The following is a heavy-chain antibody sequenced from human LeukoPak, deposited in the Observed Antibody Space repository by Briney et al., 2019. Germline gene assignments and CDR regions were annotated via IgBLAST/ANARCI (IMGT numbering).Heavy chain of an antibody. CDR3: ARASITMVRGVIPYYFDY. D-gene: IGHD3-10*01. CDR1: GFTFSSYA. V-gene: IGHV3-23*01. J-gene: IGHJ4*02. Sequence: GGSLRLSCAASGFTFSSYAVSWVRQAPGKGLEWVSAISGSGGSTYYADSVKGRFTISRDNSKNTLYLQMNSLRAEDTAVYYCARASITMVRGVIPYYFDYWGQGTLVTVSS. CDR2: ISGSGGST.